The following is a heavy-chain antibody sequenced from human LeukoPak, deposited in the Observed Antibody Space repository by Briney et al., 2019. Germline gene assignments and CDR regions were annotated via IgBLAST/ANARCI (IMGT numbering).Heavy chain of an antibody. CDR2: IYPDDSNT. J-gene: IGHJ4*02. D-gene: IGHD6-6*01. CDR1: GYNFPIYW. CDR3: ATFGQLVRYY. Sequence: GESLKISCQGSGYNFPIYWIGWVRQMPGQGLEWMGIIYPDDSNTIYGPSFQGQVTISADKSINTAYLEWSSLKASDTAMYYCATFGQLVRYYWGQGTLVTVSS. V-gene: IGHV5-51*01.